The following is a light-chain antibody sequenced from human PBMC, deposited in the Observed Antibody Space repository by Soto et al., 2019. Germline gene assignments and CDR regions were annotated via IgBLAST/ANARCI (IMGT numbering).Light chain of an antibody. V-gene: IGKV4-1*01. CDR2: WAS. CDR1: QSVLYSSNNKNY. CDR3: QKYYSTPLFT. J-gene: IGKJ3*01. Sequence: DIVMTQSPDSLAVSLGERATINCKSSQSVLYSSNNKNYLAWYQQKPGQPPKLLIYWASTRESGVPDRFSGSGSGTDCTLTISSLQAKDVAVYYWQKYYSTPLFTFGPGTKVDSK.